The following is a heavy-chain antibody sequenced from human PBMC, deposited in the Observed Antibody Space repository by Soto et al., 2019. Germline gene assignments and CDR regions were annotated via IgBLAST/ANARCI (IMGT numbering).Heavy chain of an antibody. D-gene: IGHD6-19*01. CDR2: IYWNDDK. Sequence: QITLKESGPTLVRPTQTLTLTCTFSGFSLSTSGLGVGWIRQPPGKALEWLALIYWNDDKRYSPSLKARLTITKDTSNNQVVLTMTHMDPVDTATYYCAHRPSGWYLFDYWGQGTLVTVSS. CDR1: GFSLSTSGLG. V-gene: IGHV2-5*01. J-gene: IGHJ4*02. CDR3: AHRPSGWYLFDY.